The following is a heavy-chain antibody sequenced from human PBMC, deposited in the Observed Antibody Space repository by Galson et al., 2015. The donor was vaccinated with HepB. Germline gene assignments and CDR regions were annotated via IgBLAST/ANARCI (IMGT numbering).Heavy chain of an antibody. CDR2: ISDSGGST. CDR3: AKEASSSPGYYFDY. CDR1: GFTFSNAW. J-gene: IGHJ4*02. D-gene: IGHD6-13*01. V-gene: IGHV3-23*01. Sequence: SLRLSCAASGFTFSNAWMNWVRQAPGKGLEWVSGISDSGGSTYYADSVTGRFTISRDNSKITLYLQMNSLRAKDTAVYYCAKEASSSPGYYFDYWGQGTLVTVSS.